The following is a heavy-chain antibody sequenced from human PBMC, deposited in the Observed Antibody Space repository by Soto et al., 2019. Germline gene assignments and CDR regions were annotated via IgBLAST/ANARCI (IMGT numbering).Heavy chain of an antibody. CDR1: GGTFSSYA. CDR2: IIPIFGTA. CDR3: AREYCSGGSCYSGPLGY. Sequence: QVQLVQSGAEVKKPGSSVKVSCKASGGTFSSYAISWVRQAPGQGLEWMGGIIPIFGTANYAQKFQGRVTITADESTSTAYMELSSLRSEDTAVYYCAREYCSGGSCYSGPLGYWGQGTLVTVSS. D-gene: IGHD2-15*01. V-gene: IGHV1-69*01. J-gene: IGHJ4*02.